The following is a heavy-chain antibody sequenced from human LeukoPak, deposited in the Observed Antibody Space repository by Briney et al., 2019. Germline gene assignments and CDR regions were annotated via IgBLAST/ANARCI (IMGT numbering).Heavy chain of an antibody. V-gene: IGHV7-4-1*02. J-gene: IGHJ5*02. CDR2: INTNTGNP. CDR1: GYTFTSYA. D-gene: IGHD6-13*01. CDR3: ARGWQQLDRGYNWFDP. Sequence: GASVKVSCKASGYTFTSYAMNWVRQAPGQGLEWMGWINTNTGNPTYAQGFTGRFVFSLDTSVSTAYLQISSLKAEDTAVYYCARGWQQLDRGYNWFDPWGQGTLVTVSS.